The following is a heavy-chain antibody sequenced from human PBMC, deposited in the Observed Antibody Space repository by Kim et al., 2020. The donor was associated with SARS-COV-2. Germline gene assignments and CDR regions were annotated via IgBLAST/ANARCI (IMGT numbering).Heavy chain of an antibody. J-gene: IGHJ4*02. CDR3: ARDGGDVVVPAAINGYFDY. Sequence: GGSLRLSCAASGFTFSSYAMHWVRQAPGKGLEWVAVISYDGSNKYYADSVKGRFTISRDNSKNTLYLQMNSLRAEDTAVYYCARDGGDVVVPAAINGYFDYWGQGTLVTVSS. V-gene: IGHV3-30-3*01. CDR2: ISYDGSNK. CDR1: GFTFSSYA. D-gene: IGHD2-2*02.